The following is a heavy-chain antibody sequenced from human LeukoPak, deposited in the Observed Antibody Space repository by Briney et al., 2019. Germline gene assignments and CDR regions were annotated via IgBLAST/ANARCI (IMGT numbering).Heavy chain of an antibody. CDR1: GFTFDDYA. J-gene: IGHJ4*02. V-gene: IGHV3-9*01. D-gene: IGHD5-12*01. CDR2: ISWNSGSI. CDR3: AKDSGYDDYYFDY. Sequence: QPGRSLRLSCAASGFTFDDYAMHWVRQAPGKGLEWVSGISWNSGSIGYADSVKGRFTISRDNAKNSLYLQMNSLRAEDTALYYCAKDSGYDDYYFDYWGQGTLVTVSS.